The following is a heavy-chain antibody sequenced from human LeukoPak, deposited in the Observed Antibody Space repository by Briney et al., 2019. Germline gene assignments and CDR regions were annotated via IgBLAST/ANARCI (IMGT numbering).Heavy chain of an antibody. J-gene: IGHJ6*02. V-gene: IGHV3-30*03. Sequence: GGSLRLSCAASGFTFSSYGMHWVRQAPGKGLERVAVISYDGSNKYYADSVKGRFTISRDNSKNTLYLQMNSLRAEDTAVYYCARDSSGMDVWGQGTTVTVSS. CDR3: ARDSSGMDV. CDR1: GFTFSSYG. CDR2: ISYDGSNK.